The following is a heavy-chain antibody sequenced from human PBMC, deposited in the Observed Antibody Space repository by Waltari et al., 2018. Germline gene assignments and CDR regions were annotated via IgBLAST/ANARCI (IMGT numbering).Heavy chain of an antibody. CDR2: INPNRGGT. Sequence: QVQLVQSWAEVKKPGASVKVSCKASGYTFTGYYMHWVRQAPGQGLEWMGRINPNRGGTNYAQKFQGRVTMTRDTSISTAYMELSRLRSDDTAVYYCARGPRHTVVITTNWFDPWGQGTLVTVSS. J-gene: IGHJ5*02. D-gene: IGHD3-22*01. V-gene: IGHV1-2*06. CDR1: GYTFTGYY. CDR3: ARGPRHTVVITTNWFDP.